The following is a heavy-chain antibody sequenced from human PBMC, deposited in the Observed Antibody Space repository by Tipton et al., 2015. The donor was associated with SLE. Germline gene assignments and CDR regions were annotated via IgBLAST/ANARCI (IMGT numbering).Heavy chain of an antibody. Sequence: TLSLTCTVSGGSISSYYWRWLRQPAVKGLGRIVRIYPSGSTNYNPSLKSRVTMSVETSKNQFSLKLSSVTAADTALYYCAKGGTRVRGTGSPLYYCGQGTLATVSS. D-gene: IGHD1-26*01. CDR3: AKGGTRVRGTGSPLYY. CDR1: GGSISSYY. CDR2: IYPSGST. V-gene: IGHV4-4*07. J-gene: IGHJ4*02.